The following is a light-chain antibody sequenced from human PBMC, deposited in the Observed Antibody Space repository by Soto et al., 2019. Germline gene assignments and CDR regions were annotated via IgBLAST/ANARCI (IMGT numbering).Light chain of an antibody. CDR2: EGS. Sequence: QSDLTQPASVSGSPGQSITISCTGTSSDVGSYNLVSWYQHHPGKAPKLMIYEGSKRPSGVSSRFSGSKSGNTASLTISGLQAEDEADYYCCSYAGSSAFDVLFGGGTKLTVL. V-gene: IGLV2-23*03. CDR3: CSYAGSSAFDVL. CDR1: SSDVGSYNL. J-gene: IGLJ2*01.